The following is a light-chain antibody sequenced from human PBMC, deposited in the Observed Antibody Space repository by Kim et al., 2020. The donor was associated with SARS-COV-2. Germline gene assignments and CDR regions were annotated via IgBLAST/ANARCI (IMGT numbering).Light chain of an antibody. J-gene: IGKJ4*01. Sequence: EIVLTQSPGTLSLSPGERATLSCRASQSISSTYLAWYQQKLGQSPRLLIYGASSRATGIPDRFSGSGSGTDFTLTISRLESEDFAVYYCQQYGNSSPGATFGGGTKVDIK. CDR1: QSISSTY. V-gene: IGKV3-20*01. CDR2: GAS. CDR3: QQYGNSSPGAT.